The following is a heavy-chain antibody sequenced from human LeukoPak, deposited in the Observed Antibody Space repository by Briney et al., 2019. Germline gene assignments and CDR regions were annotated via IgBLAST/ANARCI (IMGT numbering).Heavy chain of an antibody. V-gene: IGHV4-30-2*01. Sequence: NPSQTLSLTCAVSGGSISSGGYSWSWIRQPPGKGLEWIGYIFDSGSTDYNPSLKSRLTMSIDTSKNQFSLKLSSVTAADTAVYFCARDQEHCSGTSCYPYWYDSWGQGTLVTVSS. CDR1: GGSISSGGYS. CDR2: IFDSGST. J-gene: IGHJ5*01. CDR3: ARDQEHCSGTSCYPYWYDS. D-gene: IGHD2-2*01.